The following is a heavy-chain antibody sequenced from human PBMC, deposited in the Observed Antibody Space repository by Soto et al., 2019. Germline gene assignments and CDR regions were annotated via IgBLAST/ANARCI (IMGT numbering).Heavy chain of an antibody. CDR1: GGSFSGYY. J-gene: IGHJ4*02. CDR3: ARKSVSDY. Sequence: SETLSLTCAVYGGSFSGYYWSWIRQPPGKGLEWIGEINHSGSTNYNPSLKSRVTISVDTSKNQFSLKLSSVTAADTAVYYCARKSVSDYWGQGTLVTVSS. CDR2: INHSGST. V-gene: IGHV4-34*01.